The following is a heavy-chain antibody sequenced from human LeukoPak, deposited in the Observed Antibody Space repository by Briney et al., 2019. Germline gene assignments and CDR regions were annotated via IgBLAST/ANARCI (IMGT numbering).Heavy chain of an antibody. Sequence: PSETLSLTCTVSGGSISSSSYYWGWIRQPPGKGLEWIGSIYYSGSTYYNPSLKSRVTISVDTSKNQFSLKLSSVTAADTAVYYCARKYYYDSSGYSEEFDPWGQGTLVTVSS. CDR2: IYYSGST. D-gene: IGHD3-22*01. V-gene: IGHV4-39*01. CDR1: GGSISSSSYY. J-gene: IGHJ5*02. CDR3: ARKYYYDSSGYSEEFDP.